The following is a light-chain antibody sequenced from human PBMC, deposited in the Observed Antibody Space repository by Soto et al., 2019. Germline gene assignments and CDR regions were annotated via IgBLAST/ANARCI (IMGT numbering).Light chain of an antibody. CDR3: RQDNNCPLT. Sequence: EVVMTQSPDTLSLSPGDGATLSCRASQNVNSDFAWYQQKPGQAPRLVIYETSTRANGIPVRFTGGGTGTEVTRTISRLKYEDFSVYYWRQDNNCPLTFGGGTKVEIK. J-gene: IGKJ4*01. CDR1: QNVNSD. V-gene: IGKV3-15*01. CDR2: ETS.